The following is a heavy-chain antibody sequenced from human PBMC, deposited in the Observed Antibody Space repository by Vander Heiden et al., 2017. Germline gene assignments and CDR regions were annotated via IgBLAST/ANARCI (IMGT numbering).Heavy chain of an antibody. J-gene: IGHJ6*02. Sequence: EVQLVESGGGLVKPGWSLRLSCAASGFTFSSYSMNGVRQAPGKGLELVSSISSSSSYIYYADSVKGRFTISRDNAKNSLYLQRNSLRAEDTAVYYCARDLGVEYDFWSGYPRDVWGQGTTVTVSS. CDR1: GFTFSSYS. CDR2: ISSSSSYI. V-gene: IGHV3-21*01. D-gene: IGHD3-3*01. CDR3: ARDLGVEYDFWSGYPRDV.